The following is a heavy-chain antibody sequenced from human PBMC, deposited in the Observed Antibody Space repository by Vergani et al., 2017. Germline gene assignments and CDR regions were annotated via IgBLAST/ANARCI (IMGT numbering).Heavy chain of an antibody. CDR3: AKVYYYDSSGYYFDY. V-gene: IGHV3-15*01. J-gene: IGHJ4*02. D-gene: IGHD3-22*01. CDR1: GFTFSNAW. Sequence: EVQLVESGGGLVKPGGSLRLSCAASGFTFSNAWMTWVRQAPGKGLEWVGRIKSKTDGGTTDYAALVKGRFIISRGDSKSTLYLQMNSLRAEDTAVYYCAKVYYYDSSGYYFDYWGQGTLVTVSS. CDR2: IKSKTDGGTT.